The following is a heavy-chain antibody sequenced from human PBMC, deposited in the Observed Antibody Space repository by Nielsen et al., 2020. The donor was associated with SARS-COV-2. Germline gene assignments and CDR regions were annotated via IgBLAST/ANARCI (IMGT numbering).Heavy chain of an antibody. CDR1: GFTFSVYS. CDR2: ISGGSTYI. Sequence: GESLKISCAASGFTFSVYSMNWVRQAPGKGLEWISSISGGSTYIYQADSLKSRFTISRDNAKNSLYLQMNSLRAEDTAVYYCARDGTLRYFDWSLTNYGMDVWGQGTTVTVSS. V-gene: IGHV3-21*01. CDR3: ARDGTLRYFDWSLTNYGMDV. J-gene: IGHJ6*02. D-gene: IGHD3-9*01.